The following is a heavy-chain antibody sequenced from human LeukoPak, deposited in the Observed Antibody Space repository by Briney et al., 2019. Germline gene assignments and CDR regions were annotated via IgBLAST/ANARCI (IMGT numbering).Heavy chain of an antibody. V-gene: IGHV1-24*01. J-gene: IGHJ4*02. Sequence: ASVKVSCKVSGYTLTELSMHWVRQAPGKGLEWMGGFDPEDGETIYAQKFQGRVTTTEDTSTDTAYMELSSLRSEDTAVYYCATGRSSWYGREYYFDYWGQGTLVTVSS. CDR1: GYTLTELS. D-gene: IGHD6-13*01. CDR2: FDPEDGET. CDR3: ATGRSSWYGREYYFDY.